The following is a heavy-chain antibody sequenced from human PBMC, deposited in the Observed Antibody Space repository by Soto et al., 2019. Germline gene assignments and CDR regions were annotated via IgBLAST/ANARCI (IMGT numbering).Heavy chain of an antibody. J-gene: IGHJ6*03. CDR1: GFILSDCA. CDR2: ISSSSSVI. CDR3: ARDLSWGSNWYYYMDV. Sequence: VQLVESGGGLVQPVGSLRLSCATSGFILSDCAMNWVRQAPGKGLEWVSYISSSSSVIDYADSVKGRFTVSRDNARNSLYLQMNSLRAEDTAVYYCARDLSWGSNWYYYMDVWGKGTTVTVSS. V-gene: IGHV3-48*01. D-gene: IGHD7-27*01.